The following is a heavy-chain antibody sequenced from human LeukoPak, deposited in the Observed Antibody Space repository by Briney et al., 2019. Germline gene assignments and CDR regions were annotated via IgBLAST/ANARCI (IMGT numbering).Heavy chain of an antibody. V-gene: IGHV4-59*01. J-gene: IGHJ4*02. Sequence: PSETLSLTCTVSSGSISTYYWSWIRQPPGKGLEWIGYINDSGNTKYNPSLESRVTISVDTSKNQFSLNLYSVTAADTAVYYCAKDFWSGYYVAYYFDYWGQGTLVTVSS. D-gene: IGHD3-3*01. CDR2: INDSGNT. CDR1: SGSISTYY. CDR3: AKDFWSGYYVAYYFDY.